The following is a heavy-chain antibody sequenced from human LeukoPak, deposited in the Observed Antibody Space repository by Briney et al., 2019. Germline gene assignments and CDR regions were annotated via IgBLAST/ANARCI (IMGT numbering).Heavy chain of an antibody. D-gene: IGHD6-19*01. J-gene: IGHJ4*02. CDR2: ISYDGSNK. CDR1: GFTFSSYA. Sequence: GGSLRLSCAASGFTFSSYAMHWVRQAPGKGLEWVAVISYDGSNKYYADSVKGRFTISRDNSKNTLYLQMNSLRAEDTAVYYCARASLDSSGWLFDYWGQGTLVTVSS. V-gene: IGHV3-30-3*01. CDR3: ARASLDSSGWLFDY.